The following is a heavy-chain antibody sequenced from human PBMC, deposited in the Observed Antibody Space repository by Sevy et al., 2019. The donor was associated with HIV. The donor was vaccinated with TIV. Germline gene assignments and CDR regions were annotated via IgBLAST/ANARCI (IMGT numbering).Heavy chain of an antibody. CDR2: IRSKAYGGTT. Sequence: GGSLRPSCTASGFTFGDYAMSWFRQAPGKGLEWVGFIRSKAYGGTTEYAASVKGRLTISRDDSKSIAYLQMNSLKTEDTAVYYCTSYPGYYYDSSGYYRFDYWGQGTLVTVSS. D-gene: IGHD3-22*01. V-gene: IGHV3-49*03. CDR3: TSYPGYYYDSSGYYRFDY. CDR1: GFTFGDYA. J-gene: IGHJ4*02.